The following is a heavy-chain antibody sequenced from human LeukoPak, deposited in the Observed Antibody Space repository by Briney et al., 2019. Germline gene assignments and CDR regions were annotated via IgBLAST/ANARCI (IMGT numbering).Heavy chain of an antibody. CDR2: IYYSGST. D-gene: IGHD6-19*01. CDR3: ARQVVAVAGTGYFDY. J-gene: IGHJ4*02. V-gene: IGHV4-39*01. Sequence: SETLSLTCTVSGGSIRSSSYYWGWIRQPPGKGLEWIGGIYYSGSTYYNASLKSRGTIPVDTSKNQFSLRLNSVTAADTAVYFCARQVVAVAGTGYFDYWGQGTLVTVSS. CDR1: GGSIRSSSYY.